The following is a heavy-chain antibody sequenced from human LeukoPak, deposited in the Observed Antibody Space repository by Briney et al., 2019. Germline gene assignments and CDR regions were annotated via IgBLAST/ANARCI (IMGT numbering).Heavy chain of an antibody. D-gene: IGHD2-15*01. CDR3: ARGGSRIVVVVAARKPHYFDY. CDR1: GGFISSSSYY. V-gene: IGHV4-39*07. Sequence: ASETLSLTCTVTGGFISSSSYYWGWIRQPPGKGPEWIGSIYYSGSTNYNASLKSRVTISVDTSKNQFSLKLSSVTAADTAVYYCARGGSRIVVVVAARKPHYFDYWGQGTLVTVSS. J-gene: IGHJ4*02. CDR2: IYYSGST.